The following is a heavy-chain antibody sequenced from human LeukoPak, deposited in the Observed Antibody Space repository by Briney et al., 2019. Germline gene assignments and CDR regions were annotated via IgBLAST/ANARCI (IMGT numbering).Heavy chain of an antibody. D-gene: IGHD1-26*01. J-gene: IGHJ4*02. Sequence: GGSLRLSCAASGFTFSSYATHWVRQAPGKGLEYVSAISGNGGSTYYANSVKGRFTTSRDNSKNTLYLQMGSLRAEDMAVYYCAGGSSGSSFDYWGQGTLVTVSS. CDR1: GFTFSSYA. CDR3: AGGSSGSSFDY. V-gene: IGHV3-64*01. CDR2: ISGNGGST.